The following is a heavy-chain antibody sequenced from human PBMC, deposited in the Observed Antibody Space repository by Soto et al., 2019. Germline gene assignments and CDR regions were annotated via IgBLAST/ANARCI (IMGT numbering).Heavy chain of an antibody. CDR3: AKKVADTGLYNWFDP. CDR2: ISGSGGST. J-gene: IGHJ5*02. V-gene: IGHV3-23*01. CDR1: GFTFSSYA. Sequence: GGSLRLSCAASGFTFSSYAMSWVRQAPGKGLEWVSAISGSGGSTYYADSVKGRFTISRDNSKNALYLQMNSLRAEDTAVYYCAKKVADTGLYNWFDPWGQGTLVTVSS.